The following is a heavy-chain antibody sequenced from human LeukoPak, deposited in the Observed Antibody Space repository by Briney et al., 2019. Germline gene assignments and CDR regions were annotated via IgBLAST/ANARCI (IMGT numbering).Heavy chain of an antibody. V-gene: IGHV3-64D*06. D-gene: IGHD6-13*01. CDR3: VKEGDSSSWYEVDY. CDR1: GFTFSSYA. CDR2: ISSNGGST. J-gene: IGHJ4*02. Sequence: GGSLRLSCSASGFTFSSYAMHWVRQAPGKGLEYVSAISSNGGSTYYADSVKGRFTISRDNSKNTLYIQMSSLRAEDTAVYYCVKEGDSSSWYEVDYWGQGTLVTVSS.